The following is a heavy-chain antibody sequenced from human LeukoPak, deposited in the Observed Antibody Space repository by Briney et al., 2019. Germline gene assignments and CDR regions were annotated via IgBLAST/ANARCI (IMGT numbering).Heavy chain of an antibody. Sequence: SETLSLTCTVSGGSISDYYWSWIRQPAGKGLEWIGRIYTSGSTNYNPSLKSRVTMSVDTSKNQFSLKLSSVTAADTAVYYCARENSSEYYDFWSGYMPHWFDPWGQGTLVTVSS. CDR2: IYTSGST. CDR3: ARENSSEYYDFWSGYMPHWFDP. J-gene: IGHJ5*02. CDR1: GGSISDYY. V-gene: IGHV4-4*07. D-gene: IGHD3-3*01.